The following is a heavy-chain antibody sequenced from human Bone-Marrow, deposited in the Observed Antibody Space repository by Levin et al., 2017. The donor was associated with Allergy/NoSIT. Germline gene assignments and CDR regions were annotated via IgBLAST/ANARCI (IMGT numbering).Heavy chain of an antibody. Sequence: LSCRVSGASISSYYWSWIRQPPGKGLDWIGHIFYGGSPTFTPSLKIRVTMSVDTSKNQFSLKRTSVTAADTAVYYCARLTNYGDYRNWNFDLWGRGTLVTVSS. CDR1: GASISSYY. CDR2: IFYGGSP. D-gene: IGHD4-17*01. J-gene: IGHJ2*01. CDR3: ARLTNYGDYRNWNFDL. V-gene: IGHV4-59*08.